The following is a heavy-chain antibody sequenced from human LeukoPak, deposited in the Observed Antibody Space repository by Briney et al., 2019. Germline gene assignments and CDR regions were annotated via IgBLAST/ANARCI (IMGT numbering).Heavy chain of an antibody. Sequence: GASVKVSCKASGGTFSSYAISWVRHAPGQGLEWMGGIIPIFGTANYAQKFQGRVTITTDESTSTAYMELSSLRSEDTAVYYCARENYDFNSGDSNSGGWFDPWGQGTLVTVSS. J-gene: IGHJ5*02. CDR2: IIPIFGTA. D-gene: IGHD3-3*01. CDR3: ARENYDFNSGDSNSGGWFDP. V-gene: IGHV1-69*05. CDR1: GGTFSSYA.